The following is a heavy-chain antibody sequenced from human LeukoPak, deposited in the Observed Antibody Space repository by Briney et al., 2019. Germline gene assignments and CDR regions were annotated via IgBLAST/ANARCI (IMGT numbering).Heavy chain of an antibody. CDR1: GFTFSSYA. CDR2: ISYDGSNK. V-gene: IGHV3-30-3*01. Sequence: HPGRSLRLSCAASGFTFSSYAMHWVRQAPGKGLEWVAVISYDGSNKYYADSVKGRFTISRDNAKNSLYLQMDSLRAEDTAVYYCARGSSAGDYWGQGTLVTVSS. CDR3: ARGSSAGDY. J-gene: IGHJ4*02. D-gene: IGHD3-10*01.